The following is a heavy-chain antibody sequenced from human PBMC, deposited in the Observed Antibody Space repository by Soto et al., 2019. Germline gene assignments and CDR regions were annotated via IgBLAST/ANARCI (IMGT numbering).Heavy chain of an antibody. D-gene: IGHD3-22*01. Sequence: GGSLRLSCAASGFSFSRYVIHWGRQAPGKGLEWVAVISYDESTTFYADSVKGRFTISRDNSKNTLFLQMNSLRPEDTAVYYCSKAMIGSYDSDAFDVWGQGTMVTVSS. V-gene: IGHV3-30*18. CDR1: GFSFSRYV. J-gene: IGHJ3*01. CDR2: ISYDESTT. CDR3: SKAMIGSYDSDAFDV.